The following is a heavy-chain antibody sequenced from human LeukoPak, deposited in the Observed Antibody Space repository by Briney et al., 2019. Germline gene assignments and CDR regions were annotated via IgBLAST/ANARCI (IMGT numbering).Heavy chain of an antibody. CDR2: IFPGDSNI. D-gene: IGHD2-2*01. Sequence: GESLKISCRASGYSFSYYWVGWVRQMPGKGMEYMGIIFPGDSNIRYNPSFQGQATMSVDRSTNTAYLQWSSLKASDSAMYYCARDHYCYSTSCYFDYWGQGTLVTVSS. CDR1: GYSFSYYW. J-gene: IGHJ4*02. V-gene: IGHV5-51*01. CDR3: ARDHYCYSTSCYFDY.